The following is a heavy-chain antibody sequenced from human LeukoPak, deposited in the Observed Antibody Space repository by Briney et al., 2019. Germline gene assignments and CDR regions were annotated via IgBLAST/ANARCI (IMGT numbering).Heavy chain of an antibody. D-gene: IGHD3-3*01. CDR2: IYHSGST. V-gene: IGHV4-38-2*02. CDR1: GYSNSSGYY. CDR3: ARGPLCDFWSGYLCPLDY. Sequence: SETLSLTCTVSGYSNSSGYYWGWIRQPPGKGLEWIGSIYHSGSTYYNPSLKSRVTISVDTSKNQFSLKLSSVTAADTAVYYCARGPLCDFWSGYLCPLDYWGQGTLVTVSS. J-gene: IGHJ4*02.